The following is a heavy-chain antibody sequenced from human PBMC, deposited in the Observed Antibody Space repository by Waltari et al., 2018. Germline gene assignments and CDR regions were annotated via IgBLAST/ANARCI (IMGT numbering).Heavy chain of an antibody. V-gene: IGHV4-39*07. CDR2: ISRRESP. D-gene: IGHD3-16*01. CDR1: GGSISDTSYF. CDR3: TGDANGGPPPPIGY. Sequence: QLQLQESGPGLVKPSETLFLTCNVSGGSISDTSYFWGWVRQPPGKGLEWIGSISRRESPLYKPSLTKRATISFDHAKNQLSFKLTPLTAADTATYYCTGDANGGPPPPIGYWGQGALVTVS. J-gene: IGHJ4*02.